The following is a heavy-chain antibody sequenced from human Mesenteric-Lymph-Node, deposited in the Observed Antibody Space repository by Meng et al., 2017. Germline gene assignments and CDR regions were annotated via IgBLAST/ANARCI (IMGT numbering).Heavy chain of an antibody. D-gene: IGHD6-6*01. J-gene: IGHJ4*02. CDR2: AYYRSNWFH. CDR3: VRTKISSYYFDF. CDR1: GDSVPSNTAA. V-gene: IGHV6-1*01. Sequence: QVQRHQLGPRLVKPSQTLSLTFAISGDSVPSNTAAWNWIRQSPSRGLEWLGRAYYRSNWFHDYAVSLNSRVTINADTSKNEFSLHLRSVTPEDSAIYYRVRTKISSYYFDFWGQGTLVTVSS.